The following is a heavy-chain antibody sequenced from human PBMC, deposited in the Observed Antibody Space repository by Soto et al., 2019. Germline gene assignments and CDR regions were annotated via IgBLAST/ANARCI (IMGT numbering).Heavy chain of an antibody. D-gene: IGHD6-19*01. CDR1: GGSFSGYY. V-gene: IGHV4-34*01. J-gene: IGHJ4*02. CDR3: ARHSSGWIFDY. Sequence: SETLSLTCAVYGGSFSGYYWSWIRQPPGKGLEWIGEINHSGSTNYNPSLKSRVTISVDTSKNQFSLKLSSVTAADTAVYYCARHSSGWIFDYWGQGTLVTVSS. CDR2: INHSGST.